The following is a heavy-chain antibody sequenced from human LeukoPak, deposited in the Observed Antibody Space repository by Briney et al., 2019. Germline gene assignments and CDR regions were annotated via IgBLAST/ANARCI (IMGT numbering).Heavy chain of an antibody. J-gene: IGHJ5*02. V-gene: IGHV4-34*01. CDR1: GGSFSGYY. CDR3: AAEGSGSYYSHESLDWGFDP. Sequence: PSETLSLTCAVYGGSFSGYYWSWIRQPPGKGLEWIGEINHSGSTNYNPSLKSRVTISVDTSKNQFSLKLSSVTAADTAVYYCAAEGSGSYYSHESLDWGFDPWGQGTLVAVSS. CDR2: INHSGST. D-gene: IGHD3-10*01.